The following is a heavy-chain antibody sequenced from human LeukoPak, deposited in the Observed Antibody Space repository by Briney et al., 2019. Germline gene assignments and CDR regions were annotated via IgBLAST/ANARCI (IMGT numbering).Heavy chain of an antibody. CDR3: ARDYDGTNTISDY. V-gene: IGHV3-21*06. D-gene: IGHD1-7*01. J-gene: IGHJ4*02. Sequence: GGSLRLSCAASGFTFSSFNMHWVRQAPGKGLEWVSSISIRSSYIYYADSVKGRFTISRDNAKSSLYLQMNSLRAEDTAVYYCARDYDGTNTISDYWGQGTLVTVSS. CDR1: GFTFSSFN. CDR2: ISIRSSYI.